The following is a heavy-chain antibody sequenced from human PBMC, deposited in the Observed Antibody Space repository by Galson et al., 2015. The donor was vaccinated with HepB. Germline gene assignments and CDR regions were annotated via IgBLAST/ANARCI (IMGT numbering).Heavy chain of an antibody. J-gene: IGHJ4*02. CDR2: IYYGGTT. V-gene: IGHV4-39*01. CDR1: GNSISNRRFY. Sequence: ETLSLTCSVSGNSISNRRFYWGWIRQPPGKGLEWIGSIYYGGTTYYKPSLKSRVTISVDTSKNQFSLRLTSVTAADSAVYYCARQPLETFHFDYWGRGTLVTVSS. CDR3: ARQPLETFHFDY.